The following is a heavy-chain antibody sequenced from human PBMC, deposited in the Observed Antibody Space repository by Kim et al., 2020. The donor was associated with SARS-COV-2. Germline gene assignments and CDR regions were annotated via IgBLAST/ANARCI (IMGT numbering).Heavy chain of an antibody. V-gene: IGHV3-33*06. CDR1: GFTFSSYG. D-gene: IGHD6-19*01. Sequence: GRSLRLSCAASGFTFSSYGMHWVRQAPGKGLEWVAVIWYDGSNKYYADSVKGRFTISRDNSKNTLYLQMNSLRAEDTAVYYCAKVHSSGWWGWENYYYYYGMDVWGQGTTVTVSS. J-gene: IGHJ6*02. CDR2: IWYDGSNK. CDR3: AKVHSSGWWGWENYYYYYGMDV.